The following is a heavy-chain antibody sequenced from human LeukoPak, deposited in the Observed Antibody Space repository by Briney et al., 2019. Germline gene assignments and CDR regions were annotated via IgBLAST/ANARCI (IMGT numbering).Heavy chain of an antibody. CDR3: VRDLAAPSDY. Sequence: GGSLRLSCAASGFTVSSNYMSWVRQAPGKGLEWVSVIYSGGSTYYADSVKGRFTISRDNAKNSLYLQMNSLRAEDTAVYYCVRDLAAPSDYWGQGTLVTVSS. V-gene: IGHV3-66*01. CDR1: GFTVSSNY. CDR2: IYSGGST. D-gene: IGHD6-6*01. J-gene: IGHJ4*02.